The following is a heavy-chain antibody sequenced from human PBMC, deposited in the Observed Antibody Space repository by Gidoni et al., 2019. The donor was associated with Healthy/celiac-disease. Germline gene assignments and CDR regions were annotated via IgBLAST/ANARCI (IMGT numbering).Heavy chain of an antibody. CDR1: GYTFTSYG. V-gene: IGHV1-18*01. Sequence: GAEVKKPGASVKVSCKASGYTFTSYGISWVRQAPGQGLEWMGWISAYNGNTNYAQKLQGRVTMTTDTSTSTAYMELRSLRSDDTAVYYCARVAPEDSSGWYHYYYGMDVWGQGTTVTVSS. J-gene: IGHJ6*02. D-gene: IGHD6-19*01. CDR2: ISAYNGNT. CDR3: ARVAPEDSSGWYHYYYGMDV.